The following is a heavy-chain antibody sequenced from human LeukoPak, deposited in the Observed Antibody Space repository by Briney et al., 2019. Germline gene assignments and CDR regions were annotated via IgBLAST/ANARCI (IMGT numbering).Heavy chain of an antibody. CDR3: THGHSSGWYNFFDS. D-gene: IGHD6-13*01. CDR2: IKSNTDGETT. J-gene: IGHJ4*02. V-gene: IGHV3-15*01. Sequence: PGGSLRLSCAASGFTFSNAWMSWVRQAPGKGLEWVGRIKSNTDGETTDYAAPVKGRFTRSRADSKNTLYLQMSSLKTKDTVVYYCTHGHSSGWYNFFDSWGQGTLVTVSS. CDR1: GFTFSNAW.